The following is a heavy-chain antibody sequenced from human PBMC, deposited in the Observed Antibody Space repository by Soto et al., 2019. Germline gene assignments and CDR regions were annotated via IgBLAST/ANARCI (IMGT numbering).Heavy chain of an antibody. CDR2: ISGSGGST. CDR1: GFTVSSYA. D-gene: IGHD3-3*01. V-gene: IGHV3-23*01. Sequence: GGSLRLSCAASGFTVSSYAMSWVRQAPGKGLEWVSAISGSGGSTYYADSVKGRFTISRDNSKNTLYLQMNSLRAEDTAVYYCAKDSLRFLEWLFVFDPWGQGTLVTVSS. CDR3: AKDSLRFLEWLFVFDP. J-gene: IGHJ5*02.